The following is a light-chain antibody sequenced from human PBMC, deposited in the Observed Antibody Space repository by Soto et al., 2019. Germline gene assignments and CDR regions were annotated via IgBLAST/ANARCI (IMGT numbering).Light chain of an antibody. CDR1: ESISSEY. Sequence: PGEIATLSCRTSESISSEYLAWYQQRPGQAPRLLIYGASSRATGVPDRFSGSGSGTDFTLTISSLQPEDFATYFCQHGYSTPLTFGGGTKVDIK. CDR2: GAS. V-gene: IGKV3-20*01. CDR3: QHGYSTPLT. J-gene: IGKJ4*01.